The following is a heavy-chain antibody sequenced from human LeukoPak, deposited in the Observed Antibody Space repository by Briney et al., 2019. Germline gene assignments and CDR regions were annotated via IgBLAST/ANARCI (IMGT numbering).Heavy chain of an antibody. J-gene: IGHJ4*02. CDR1: GFTFSSYA. Sequence: GRALRLSCAASGFTFSSYAMHWVREAPGKGLEWVAVISYDGSNKYYADSVKGRFTISRDNSKNTLYLQMNSLRAEDKAVYYCARDKPYFDYWGQRTLVTVSS. CDR2: ISYDGSNK. CDR3: ARDKPYFDY. V-gene: IGHV3-30-3*01.